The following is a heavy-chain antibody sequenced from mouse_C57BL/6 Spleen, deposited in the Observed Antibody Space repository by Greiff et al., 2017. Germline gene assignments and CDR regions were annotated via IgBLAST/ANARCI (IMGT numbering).Heavy chain of an antibody. V-gene: IGHV1-81*01. J-gene: IGHJ4*01. Sequence: QVQLQQSGAELARPGASVTLSCKASGYTFTSYGISWVKQRTGQGLEWIGEIYPRSGNTYYNEKFKGKATLTADKSSSTAYMELRSLTSEDSAVYFCARVRLPGAMDYWGKGTSVTVSS. CDR2: IYPRSGNT. CDR3: ARVRLPGAMDY. CDR1: GYTFTSYG. D-gene: IGHD2-4*01.